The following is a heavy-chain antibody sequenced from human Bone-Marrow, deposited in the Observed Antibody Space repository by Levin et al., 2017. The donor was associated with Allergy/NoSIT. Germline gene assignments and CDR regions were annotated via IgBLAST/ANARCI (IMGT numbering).Heavy chain of an antibody. CDR3: ARVFYFDSSGYYDP. Sequence: ASVKVSCKPFGFNFNIYGSIWVRQAPGQGLEWMGWISGYNGKTDYAQKLEGRVSMKTERGTSTAYMELRNLRSDDTAVYYCARVFYFDSSGYYDPWGQGTLVTVSS. J-gene: IGHJ5*02. CDR1: GFNFNIYG. CDR2: ISGYNGKT. V-gene: IGHV1-18*01. D-gene: IGHD3-22*01.